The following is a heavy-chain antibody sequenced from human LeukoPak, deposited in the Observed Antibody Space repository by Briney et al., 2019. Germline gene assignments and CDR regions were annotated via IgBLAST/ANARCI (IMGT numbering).Heavy chain of an antibody. V-gene: IGHV3-30*02. CDR3: TASDHRYCSSTGCHIDF. Sequence: PGGSLRLSCAASGFIFSSYGMHWVRQAPGKGLEWVAFIRYDGSKKYYADSVKGRFTISRDNSKNTLYLQMNSLKTEDTAVYYCTASDHRYCSSTGCHIDFWGQGTLVTVSS. CDR2: IRYDGSKK. CDR1: GFIFSSYG. D-gene: IGHD2-2*01. J-gene: IGHJ4*02.